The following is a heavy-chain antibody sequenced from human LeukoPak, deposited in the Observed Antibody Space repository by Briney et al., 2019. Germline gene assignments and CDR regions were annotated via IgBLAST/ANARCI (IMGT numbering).Heavy chain of an antibody. Sequence: KASETLSLTCTVSGGSISTYYWSWIRQPPGKGLEWIGYIYYTGSTSYNPSLKSRVTMSLDASKNQFSLELNSVTPADTAVYYCARGGNYWPQSWFDPWGRGTLVSVSS. CDR1: GGSISTYY. V-gene: IGHV4-59*01. D-gene: IGHD1-26*01. CDR3: ARGGNYWPQSWFDP. CDR2: IYYTGST. J-gene: IGHJ5*02.